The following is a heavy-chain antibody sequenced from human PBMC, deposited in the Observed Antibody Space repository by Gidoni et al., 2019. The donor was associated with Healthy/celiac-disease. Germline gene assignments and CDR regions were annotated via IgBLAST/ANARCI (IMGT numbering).Heavy chain of an antibody. CDR3: ARVYSSGWYFAFDI. Sequence: QVQLQQWGAGLFKPSETLSLPRAVYGVSFSGYYWAWIPQPPGKGLEWIGEINHSGSTNYNPSLKSRVTISVDTSKNQFSLKLSSVTAADTAVYYCARVYSSGWYFAFDIWGQGTMVTVSS. D-gene: IGHD6-19*01. CDR1: GVSFSGYY. J-gene: IGHJ3*02. CDR2: INHSGST. V-gene: IGHV4-34*01.